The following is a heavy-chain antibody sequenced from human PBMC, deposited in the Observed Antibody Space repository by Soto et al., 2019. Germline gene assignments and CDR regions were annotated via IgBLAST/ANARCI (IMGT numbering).Heavy chain of an antibody. V-gene: IGHV3-30-3*01. CDR2: ISYDGSNK. CDR3: ARDSYDMDV. J-gene: IGHJ6*02. CDR1: GFTFSNYA. Sequence: GGSLRLSCAAPGFTFSNYAMHWVRQAPGKGLEWVAVISYDGSNKYYADSVKGRFTISRDNSKNTLYLQMNSLRAEDTAVYYCARDSYDMDVWGQGTTVTVSS.